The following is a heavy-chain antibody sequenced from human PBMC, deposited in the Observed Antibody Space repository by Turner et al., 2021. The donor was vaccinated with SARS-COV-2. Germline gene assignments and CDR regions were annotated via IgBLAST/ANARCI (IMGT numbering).Heavy chain of an antibody. J-gene: IGHJ5*02. D-gene: IGHD1-26*01. CDR1: GFTVSSNY. V-gene: IGHV3-66*02. CDR3: ATDLKGGRGP. CDR2: IYSGGST. Sequence: EVQLVEYGGGFVQPGGYLRLSWAASGFTVSSNYMSWVRQAPGKGLEWVSVIYSGGSTYYADSVKVRFTISRDNSKNTLYLQMNSLRAEDTAVYYCATDLKGGRGPWGQGTLVTVSS.